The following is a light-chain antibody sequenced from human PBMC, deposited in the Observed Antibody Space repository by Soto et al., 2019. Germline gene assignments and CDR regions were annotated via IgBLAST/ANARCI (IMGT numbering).Light chain of an antibody. V-gene: IGKV1-5*03. CDR2: NAS. CDR3: QQYNSYSWT. J-gene: IGKJ1*01. CDR1: QSISSW. Sequence: DIQMTQSPCTLSASVGYRFTITCRASQSISSWLAWYQQKPGRAPKLLIYNASSLESGVPSRFSGSGSGTEFTLTISSLQPDDFATYYCQQYNSYSWTFGQGTKVDI.